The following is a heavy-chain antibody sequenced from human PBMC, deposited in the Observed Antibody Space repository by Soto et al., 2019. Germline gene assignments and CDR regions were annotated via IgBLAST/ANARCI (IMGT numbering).Heavy chain of an antibody. CDR3: ARESRVALQAADY. CDR1: GFTVSSNY. CDR2: IYSGGST. V-gene: IGHV3-66*01. D-gene: IGHD6-13*01. J-gene: IGHJ4*02. Sequence: ESGGGLVQPGGSLRLSCAASGFTVSSNYMSWVRQAPGKGLEWVSVIYSGGSTYYADSVKGRFTISRDNSKNTLYLQMNSLRAEDTAVYYCARESRVALQAADYWGQGTLVTVSS.